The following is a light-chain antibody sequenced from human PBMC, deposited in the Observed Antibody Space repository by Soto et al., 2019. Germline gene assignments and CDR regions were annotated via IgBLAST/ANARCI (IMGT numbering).Light chain of an antibody. CDR1: QSVGSD. J-gene: IGKJ4*01. V-gene: IGKV3D-15*01. Sequence: ERLMTQSPATRSVSPGERATLSCRASQSVGSDLAWYQQKPGEARRLVIYDIFTRAAGVPTRISGSVPGAEFTLTISSLHSEDFAVYYCQKYNSLPLTVGLGTKVDVK. CDR3: QKYNSLPLT. CDR2: DIF.